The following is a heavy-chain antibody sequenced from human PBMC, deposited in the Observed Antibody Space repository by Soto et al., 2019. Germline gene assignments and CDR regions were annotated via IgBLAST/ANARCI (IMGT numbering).Heavy chain of an antibody. V-gene: IGHV6-1*01. Sequence: SQTLSLTCAITGDSVSSNSAAWNWIRQSPSRGLEWLGRTYYRSKWYNDYAVSVKSRITISPDTSKNQFSLQLNSVTPEDTAVYYCARDHLVFGYDFSYGMDVWGQGTTVTVSS. CDR3: ARDHLVFGYDFSYGMDV. CDR1: GDSVSSNSAA. D-gene: IGHD3-3*01. CDR2: TYYRSKWYN. J-gene: IGHJ6*02.